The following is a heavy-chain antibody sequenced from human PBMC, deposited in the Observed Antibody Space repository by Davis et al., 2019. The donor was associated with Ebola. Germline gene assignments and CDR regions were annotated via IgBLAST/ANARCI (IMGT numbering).Heavy chain of an antibody. Sequence: SVKVSCKASGGTFSSYAISWVRQAPGQGLEWMGGIIPIFGTANYAQKFQGRVTITADKSTSTAYMELSSLRSEDTAVYYCASTYDILTGYYYYYGMDVWGQGTTVTVSS. CDR2: IIPIFGTA. V-gene: IGHV1-69*06. CDR3: ASTYDILTGYYYYYGMDV. CDR1: GGTFSSYA. J-gene: IGHJ6*02. D-gene: IGHD3-9*01.